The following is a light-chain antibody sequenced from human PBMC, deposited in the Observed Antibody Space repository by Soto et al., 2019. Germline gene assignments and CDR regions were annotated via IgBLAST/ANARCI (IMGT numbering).Light chain of an antibody. Sequence: DIQMTQSPCSLSAAVWEIGTITCRASQSISGWLAWYQQKPGKAPNLLIHKASHLESGVPSRFSGSGSGTEFTLTISSLQPGDFATYYCQHYNSYPITFGQGTRLEIK. V-gene: IGKV1-5*03. CDR1: QSISGW. CDR3: QHYNSYPIT. J-gene: IGKJ5*01. CDR2: KAS.